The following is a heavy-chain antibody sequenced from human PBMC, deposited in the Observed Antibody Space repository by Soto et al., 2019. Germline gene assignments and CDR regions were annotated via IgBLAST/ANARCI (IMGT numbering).Heavy chain of an antibody. CDR3: ARIEGDYDSSGYYVDY. CDR1: GGSISSGGYY. CDR2: IYHSRST. J-gene: IGHJ4*02. V-gene: IGHV4-31*03. Sequence: SETLSLTCTVSGGSISSGGYYWSWIRQHPGKGLEWIGYIYHSRSTYYNPSLKSRVTISVDTSKNQFSLKLSSVTAADTAVYYCARIEGDYDSSGYYVDYWGQGTLVTVSS. D-gene: IGHD3-22*01.